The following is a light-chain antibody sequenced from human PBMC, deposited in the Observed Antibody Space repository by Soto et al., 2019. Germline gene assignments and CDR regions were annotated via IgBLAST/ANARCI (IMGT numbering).Light chain of an antibody. CDR1: SSDVGNYNY. V-gene: IGLV2-14*01. CDR3: SSDTSSSTLI. Sequence: QSVLTQPPSASGSPGQSITISCTGTSSDVGNYNYVSWYQHHPGKAPKLMISEVSNRPSGVSNRFSGSKSGNTASLTISGLQAEDEADYYCSSDTSSSTLIFGGGTKVTVL. CDR2: EVS. J-gene: IGLJ2*01.